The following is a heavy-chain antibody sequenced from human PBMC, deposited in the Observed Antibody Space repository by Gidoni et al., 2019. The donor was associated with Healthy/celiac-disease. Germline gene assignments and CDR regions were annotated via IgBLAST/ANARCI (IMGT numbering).Heavy chain of an antibody. D-gene: IGHD2-21*01. CDR2: INHSGST. Sequence: VQLQQWGAGLLKPAETLSLSCSVYGGSFSGSYWSWSRQPPGTGREWIGEINHSGSTNYNPSLKSRVTISVDMFMHQVSLMLSLLAAAVQTCSLPAGDDVVFASWGIHTMVTVSS. CDR1: GGSFSGSY. V-gene: IGHV4-34*01. CDR3: AGDDVVFAS. J-gene: IGHJ6*04.